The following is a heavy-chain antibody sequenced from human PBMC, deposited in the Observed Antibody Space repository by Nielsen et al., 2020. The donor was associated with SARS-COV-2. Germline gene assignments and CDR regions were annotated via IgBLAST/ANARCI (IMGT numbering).Heavy chain of an antibody. CDR3: ARPKPTYDFWSGYYTGLAYFDY. Sequence: GESLKISCAASGFTFSSYWMSWVRQAPGKGLEWVANIKQDGSEKYYVDSVKGRFTISRDNAKNSLYLQMNSLRAEDTAVYYCARPKPTYDFWSGYYTGLAYFDYWGQGTLVTVSS. CDR2: IKQDGSEK. J-gene: IGHJ4*02. D-gene: IGHD3-3*01. CDR1: GFTFSSYW. V-gene: IGHV3-7*01.